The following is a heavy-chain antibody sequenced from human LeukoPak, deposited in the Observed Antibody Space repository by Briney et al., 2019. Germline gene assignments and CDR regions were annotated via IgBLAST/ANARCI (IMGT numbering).Heavy chain of an antibody. CDR3: ARVVVPAAAPAIFDY. D-gene: IGHD2-2*01. J-gene: IGHJ4*02. CDR1: GGSISSYY. V-gene: IGHV4-59*08. CDR2: FSYSGST. Sequence: SETLSLTCTVSGGSISSYYWSWIRQPPGKGLEWIGYFSYSGSTKYNPSLKSRVTISVDTSKNQFSLKLSSVTAADTAVYYCARVVVPAAAPAIFDYWGQGTLVTVSS.